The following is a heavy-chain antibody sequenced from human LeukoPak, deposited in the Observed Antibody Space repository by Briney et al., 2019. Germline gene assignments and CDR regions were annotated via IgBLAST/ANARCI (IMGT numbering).Heavy chain of an antibody. Sequence: GGSLRLSCAASGFTFSDYYMSWIRQAPGKGLEWVSSISSSSSYIYYADSVKGRFTISRDNAKNSLYLQMNSLRAEDTAVYYCAREVEGATSFDYWGQGTLVTVSS. CDR3: AREVEGATSFDY. V-gene: IGHV3-11*06. CDR1: GFTFSDYY. CDR2: ISSSSSYI. J-gene: IGHJ4*02. D-gene: IGHD1-26*01.